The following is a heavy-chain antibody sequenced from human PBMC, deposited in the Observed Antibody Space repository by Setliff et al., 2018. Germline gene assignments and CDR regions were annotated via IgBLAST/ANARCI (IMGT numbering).Heavy chain of an antibody. Sequence: PSETLSLTCSVSGGSISSYSWGWIRQPPGKGLEWIGFFYYNGATNYNPSLKSRVTISVDTSKNQFSLNLNSVTAADTAVYYCARQWTDCTSANCYTMAYYYYYMDVWGKGTTVTVSS. V-gene: IGHV4-59*08. CDR2: FYYNGAT. CDR1: GGSISSYS. J-gene: IGHJ6*03. D-gene: IGHD2-2*02. CDR3: ARQWTDCTSANCYTMAYYYYYMDV.